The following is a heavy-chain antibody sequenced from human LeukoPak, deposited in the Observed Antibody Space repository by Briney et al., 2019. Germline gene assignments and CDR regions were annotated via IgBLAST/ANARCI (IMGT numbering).Heavy chain of an antibody. J-gene: IGHJ4*02. V-gene: IGHV4-59*08. Sequence: SETLSLTCTASGGSITTYYWSWIRQPPGKGLEWIAYMFHSGTPRYNPSLQSRVTISADTSKSQFSLNVRSTTAADTAVYYCARRRGWKQQLVYFDYWGQGTLATVSS. CDR3: ARRRGWKQQLVYFDY. CDR2: MFHSGTP. D-gene: IGHD6-13*01. CDR1: GGSITTYY.